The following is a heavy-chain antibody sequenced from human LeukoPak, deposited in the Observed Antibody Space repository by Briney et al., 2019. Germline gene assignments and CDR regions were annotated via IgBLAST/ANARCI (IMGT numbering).Heavy chain of an antibody. CDR3: AKVVPPPPREITPGD. D-gene: IGHD1-14*01. V-gene: IGHV3-30*18. CDR2: VSHVGIHQ. Sequence: PGGSLRLSCAASGFMFSGYGIHWVRQAPGKGLEWLAVVSHVGIHQYYAQSVRGRFTISRDNFRNSVFLEMDSLGVEDTAVYYCAKVVPPPPREITPGDWGQGTLVVVDS. J-gene: IGHJ4*02. CDR1: GFMFSGYG.